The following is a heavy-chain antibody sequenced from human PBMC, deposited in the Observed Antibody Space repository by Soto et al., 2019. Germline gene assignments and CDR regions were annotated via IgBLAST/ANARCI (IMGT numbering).Heavy chain of an antibody. V-gene: IGHV1-2*04. Sequence: QVQLVQSGAEVKKPGASVKVSCKASGYTFTGYYMHWVRQAPGQGLEWMGWINPNSGGTNYAQKFQGWVTMTRHTSISTAYMELSRLRSDDTAVYYCARARRYYGSGSSSTSFDYWGQGTLVTVSS. J-gene: IGHJ4*02. D-gene: IGHD3-10*01. CDR3: ARARRYYGSGSSSTSFDY. CDR1: GYTFTGYY. CDR2: INPNSGGT.